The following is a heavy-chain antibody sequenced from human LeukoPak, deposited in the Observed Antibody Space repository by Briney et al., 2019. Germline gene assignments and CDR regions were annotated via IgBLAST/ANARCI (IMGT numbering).Heavy chain of an antibody. CDR2: IYYSGNT. CDR1: GRSISSYY. CDR3: ARKYCSGGSCHFDY. Sequence: PSETLSLTCTVSGRSISSYYWSWIRQPPGKGLEWIGYIYYSGNTDSNPSLKSRVTISVDTSKNQFSLKLSSVTAADTAVYYCARKYCSGGSCHFDYWGQGTLVTVSS. J-gene: IGHJ4*02. V-gene: IGHV4-59*08. D-gene: IGHD2-15*01.